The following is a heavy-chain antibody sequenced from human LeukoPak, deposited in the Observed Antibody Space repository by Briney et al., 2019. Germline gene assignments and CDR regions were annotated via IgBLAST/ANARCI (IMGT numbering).Heavy chain of an antibody. J-gene: IGHJ4*02. CDR3: ARATVWFGYDFDY. CDR2: ISSSSSYI. V-gene: IGHV3-21*01. D-gene: IGHD3-10*01. Sequence: GGSLRLSCAASGFTFSSYSMNWVRQAPGKGLEWVSSISSSSSYIYYADSVKGRFTISRDNAKNSLYLQMNSLRAEDTAVYYCARATVWFGYDFDYWGQGTLVTVSS. CDR1: GFTFSSYS.